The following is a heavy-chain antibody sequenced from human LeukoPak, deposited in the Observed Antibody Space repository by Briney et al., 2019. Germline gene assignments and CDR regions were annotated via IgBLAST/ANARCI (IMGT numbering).Heavy chain of an antibody. CDR1: GVSISSYY. CDR3: TRGAGWLIDY. Sequence: SETLSLTCTVSGVSISSYYWSWIRQSPEKGLEWIGYLTPSGSTNYKPSLKSRVTISADTSKNHFSLKLNSVTTADTAVYYCTRGAGWLIDYWGQGILVTVSS. D-gene: IGHD3-16*01. J-gene: IGHJ4*02. V-gene: IGHV4-59*01. CDR2: LTPSGST.